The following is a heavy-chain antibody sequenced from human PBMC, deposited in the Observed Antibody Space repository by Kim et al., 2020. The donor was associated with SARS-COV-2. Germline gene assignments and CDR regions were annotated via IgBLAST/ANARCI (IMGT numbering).Heavy chain of an antibody. V-gene: IGHV4-34*01. CDR3: ARGGPYSDYDFDV. D-gene: IGHD5-12*01. Sequence: SETLSLTCGVYGVSFSGYSWSWIRQPPGKGLEWIGEIDHSGATNYIPSLKSRVSMSVDTSKNQFSLKLNSVTAADTAVYFCARGGPYSDYDFDVWGQGTLVTVSS. CDR1: GVSFSGYS. CDR2: IDHSGAT. J-gene: IGHJ4*02.